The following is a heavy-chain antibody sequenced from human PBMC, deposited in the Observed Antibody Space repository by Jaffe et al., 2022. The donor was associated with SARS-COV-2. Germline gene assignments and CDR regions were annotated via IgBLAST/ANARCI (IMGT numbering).Heavy chain of an antibody. CDR1: GFTFSSYW. J-gene: IGHJ4*02. CDR3: ARDRGPYQPLLQLYYFDY. Sequence: EVQLVESGGGLVQPGGSLRLSCAASGFTFSSYWMSWVRQAPGKGLEWVANIKQDGSEKYYVDSVKGRFTISRDNAKNSLYLQMNSLRAEDTAVYYCARDRGPYQPLLQLYYFDYWGQGTLVTVSS. D-gene: IGHD2-15*01. V-gene: IGHV3-7*01. CDR2: IKQDGSEK.